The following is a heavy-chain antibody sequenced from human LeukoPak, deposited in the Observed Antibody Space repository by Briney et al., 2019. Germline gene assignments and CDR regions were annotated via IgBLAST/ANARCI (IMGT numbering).Heavy chain of an antibody. J-gene: IGHJ4*02. V-gene: IGHV3-23*01. CDR3: AKDRPARTTNDN. Sequence: QTGGSLRLSCATSGFTFSNFGMSWVRRAPGKGLEWVAAVSGSGDRTYYAGSVKGRFSISRDNFKKTLYLQMNSRRDEDTAVYYCAKDRPARTTNDNWGQGTLVTVSS. CDR1: GFTFSNFG. CDR2: VSGSGDRT. D-gene: IGHD1-26*01.